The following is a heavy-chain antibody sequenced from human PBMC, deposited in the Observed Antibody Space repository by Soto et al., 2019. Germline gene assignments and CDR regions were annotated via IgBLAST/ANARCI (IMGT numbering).Heavy chain of an antibody. J-gene: IGHJ4*02. V-gene: IGHV3-33*01. CDR3: AREGGVSGVDY. CDR1: GFTFSSYG. CDR2: IWYDGSNK. Sequence: QVQLVESGGGVVQPGRSLRLSCAASGFTFSSYGMHWVRQAPGKGLEWVAVIWYDGSNKYYADSVKGRFTISRDNSKNTLYLQKNRLRAEDTAVYYCAREGGVSGVDYWGQGTLVTVSS. D-gene: IGHD1-26*01.